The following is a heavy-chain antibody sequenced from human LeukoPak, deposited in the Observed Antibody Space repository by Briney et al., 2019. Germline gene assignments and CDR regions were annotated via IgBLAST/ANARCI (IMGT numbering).Heavy chain of an antibody. CDR3: ARGRGRDTAIHY. CDR2: IYYSGST. CDR1: GVSISSYY. D-gene: IGHD5-18*01. V-gene: IGHV4-59*01. J-gene: IGHJ4*02. Sequence: SETLSLTCTVSGVSISSYYWSWIRQPPGKGLEYIGYIYYSGSTNYNPPLKSRVTISVDTSKNQFSLKLSSVTAADTAVYYCARGRGRDTAIHYWGQGILVTVSS.